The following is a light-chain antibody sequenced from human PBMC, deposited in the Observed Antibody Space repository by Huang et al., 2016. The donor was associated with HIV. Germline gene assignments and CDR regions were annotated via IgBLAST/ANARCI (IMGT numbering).Light chain of an antibody. J-gene: IGKJ1*01. V-gene: IGKV4-1*01. CDR3: QQYYGPRA. CDR1: QSALYRSNNKNY. CDR2: WAS. Sequence: DIVMTQSPDSLAVSLGARATINCKASQSALYRSNNKNYLAWYQHKPGHPPKLLIYWASTRESGVPDRFSGSGSGTNFTLAISNLQAEDVAIYYCQQYYGPRAFGQGTRVEIK.